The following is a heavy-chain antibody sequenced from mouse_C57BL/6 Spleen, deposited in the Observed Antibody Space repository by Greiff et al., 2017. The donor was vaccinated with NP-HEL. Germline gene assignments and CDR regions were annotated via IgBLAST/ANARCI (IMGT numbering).Heavy chain of an antibody. D-gene: IGHD3-2*02. J-gene: IGHJ2*01. CDR1: GYAFTNYL. Sequence: VQLQQSGAELVRPGTSVKVSCKASGYAFTNYLIEWVKQRPGHGLEWIGVINPGSGGTNYNEKFKGKATLTADKSSSTAYMQLSSLTSEDSAVYFCARGSSGYGFDYWGQGTTLTVSS. V-gene: IGHV1-54*01. CDR3: ARGSSGYGFDY. CDR2: INPGSGGT.